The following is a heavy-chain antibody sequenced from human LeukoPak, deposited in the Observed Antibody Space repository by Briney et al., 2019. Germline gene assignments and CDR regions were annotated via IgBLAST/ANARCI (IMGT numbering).Heavy chain of an antibody. V-gene: IGHV3-23*01. CDR3: AKVIITGSFPDYFDN. Sequence: GGSLRLSCAVAGFTFSSYAMSWVRQAPGRGLEWVSAIGGSGSRAGNTYYADSVKGRFTISRDNSKGTLYLQMNSLRAEDTAIYYCAKVIITGSFPDYFDNWGQGTLVTVSS. J-gene: IGHJ4*02. CDR1: GFTFSSYA. CDR2: IGGSGSRAGNT. D-gene: IGHD1-14*01.